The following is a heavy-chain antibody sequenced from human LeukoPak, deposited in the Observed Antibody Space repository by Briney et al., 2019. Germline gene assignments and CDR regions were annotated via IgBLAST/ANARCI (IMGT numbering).Heavy chain of an antibody. CDR1: GFTFSSYW. Sequence: QPGGSLRLSCAASGFTFSSYWMHWVRQAPGKGLVWVSRINSDASNTSYADSVKGRFTISRDNAKNTLYLQMNSLRAEDTAVYYCASGGTMVRGVIFYWGQGTLVTVSS. D-gene: IGHD3-10*01. J-gene: IGHJ4*02. CDR2: INSDASNT. CDR3: ASGGTMVRGVIFY. V-gene: IGHV3-74*01.